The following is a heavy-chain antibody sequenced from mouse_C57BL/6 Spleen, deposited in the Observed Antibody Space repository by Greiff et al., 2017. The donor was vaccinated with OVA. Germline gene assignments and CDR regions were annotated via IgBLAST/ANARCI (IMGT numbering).Heavy chain of an antibody. J-gene: IGHJ1*03. CDR1: GYTFTDYE. Sequence: LVESGAELVRPGASVTLSCKASGYTFTDYEMHWVKQTPVHGLEWIGAIDPETGGTAYNQKFKGKAILTADKSSSTAYMELRSLTSEDSAVYYCTRRYYGSSLRYFDVWGTGTTVTVSS. CDR2: IDPETGGT. D-gene: IGHD1-1*01. CDR3: TRRYYGSSLRYFDV. V-gene: IGHV1-15*01.